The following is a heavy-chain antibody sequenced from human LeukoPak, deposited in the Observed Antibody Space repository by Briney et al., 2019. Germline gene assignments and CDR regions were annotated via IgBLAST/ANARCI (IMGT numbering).Heavy chain of an antibody. CDR3: AKDSNDFVYYFDY. Sequence: PGWSLRLSCAASGFTFDDYAMHWVRQAPGKGLEWVSLISGDGGSTYYADSVKGRFTISRDNSKNSLYLQMNSLRIEDTALYYCAKDSNDFVYYFDYWGQGTLVTVSS. J-gene: IGHJ4*02. D-gene: IGHD3-3*01. CDR2: ISGDGGST. V-gene: IGHV3-43*02. CDR1: GFTFDDYA.